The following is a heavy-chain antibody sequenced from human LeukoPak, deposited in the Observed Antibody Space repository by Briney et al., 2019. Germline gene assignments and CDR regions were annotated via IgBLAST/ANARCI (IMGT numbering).Heavy chain of an antibody. CDR2: VFHDGGP. D-gene: IGHD5/OR15-5a*01. CDR1: GGSISSSSW. J-gene: IGHJ3*02. Sequence: SSETLSLTCAVSGGSISSSSWWSWVRQPPGKGLEWIGEVFHDGGPNYNPSFRGRVTILVDKSKNQFSLNLGSLTAADTAMYYCARDPNIVSAVTLRAFDIWGQGTMVTVSS. V-gene: IGHV4-4*02. CDR3: ARDPNIVSAVTLRAFDI.